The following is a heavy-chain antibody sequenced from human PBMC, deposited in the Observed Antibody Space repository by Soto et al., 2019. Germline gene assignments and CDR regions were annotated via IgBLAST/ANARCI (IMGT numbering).Heavy chain of an antibody. J-gene: IGHJ4*02. CDR2: TYYSGST. V-gene: IGHV4-59*08. CDR1: GWSSGFY. Sequence: GWSSGFYGLRFRQPPGKGLEWIGYTYYSGSTNYHPSLKSRVTISADTSKNQFSLKLSSVTAAATAVYYGARRYGGNLDYWGQGTLVTVSS. CDR3: ARRYGGNLDY. D-gene: IGHD1-26*01.